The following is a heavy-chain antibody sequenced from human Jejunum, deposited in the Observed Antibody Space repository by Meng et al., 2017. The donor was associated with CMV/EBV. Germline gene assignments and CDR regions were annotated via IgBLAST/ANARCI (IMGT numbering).Heavy chain of an antibody. J-gene: IGHJ4*02. CDR3: ARDQYYDFWSGYYPPDY. CDR2: VKSHSTFI. V-gene: IGHV3-21*01. CDR1: SAYS. Sequence: SAYSITWVRQAPGKGLEWVSSVKSHSTFIYYADSVKGRFTISRDNAENSLHLQMNSLRAEDTAVYYCARDQYYDFWSGYYPPDYWGQGTLVTVSS. D-gene: IGHD3-3*01.